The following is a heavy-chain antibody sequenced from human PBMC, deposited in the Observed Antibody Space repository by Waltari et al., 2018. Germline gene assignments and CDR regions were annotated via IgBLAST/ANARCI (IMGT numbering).Heavy chain of an antibody. V-gene: IGHV4-30-4*08. J-gene: IGHJ6*03. CDR1: GGSISSGDYY. CDR2: IYYSGRT. D-gene: IGHD4-17*01. CDR3: ASTTVTTYYYYYYMGV. Sequence: QVQLQESGPGLVKPSQTLSLTCTVSGGSISSGDYYWSWIRQPPGKGLEWIGYIYYSGRTYYNPSLKSRVTISLDTSKNQFSLKLSSVTAADTAVYYCASTTVTTYYYYYYMGVWGKGTTVTVSS.